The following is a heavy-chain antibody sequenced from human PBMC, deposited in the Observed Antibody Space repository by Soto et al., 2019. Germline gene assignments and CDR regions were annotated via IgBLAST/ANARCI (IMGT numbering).Heavy chain of an antibody. CDR1: GGTFSSYA. D-gene: IGHD2-2*02. V-gene: IGHV1-69*05. J-gene: IGHJ4*02. Sequence: GASVKVYCKASGGTFSSYAISWVRQAPGQGLEWMGGIIPIFGTPNYAQKFQGRVTITRDTSASTAYMELSSLRSEDTAVYYCAKSATVPAAIAYWGQGTLVTVSS. CDR2: IIPIFGTP. CDR3: AKSATVPAAIAY.